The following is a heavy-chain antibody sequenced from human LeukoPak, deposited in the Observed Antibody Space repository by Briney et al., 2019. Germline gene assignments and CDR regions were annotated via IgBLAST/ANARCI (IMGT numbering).Heavy chain of an antibody. D-gene: IGHD3-10*01. CDR3: AREGEFRLLWFGELLYNWFDP. CDR2: IYYSGST. Sequence: SETLSLTCTVSGGSISSYYWSWIRQPPGKGLEWIGYIYYSGSTNYNPSLKSRVTISVDTSKNQFSLKLSSVTAADTAVYYCAREGEFRLLWFGELLYNWFDPWGQGTLVTVSS. V-gene: IGHV4-59*01. CDR1: GGSISSYY. J-gene: IGHJ5*02.